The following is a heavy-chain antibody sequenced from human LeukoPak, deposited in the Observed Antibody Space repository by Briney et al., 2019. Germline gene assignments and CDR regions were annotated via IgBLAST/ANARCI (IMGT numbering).Heavy chain of an antibody. CDR3: ARDFPLIRYSGGY. CDR2: IYGGGST. J-gene: IGHJ4*02. V-gene: IGHV3-53*01. D-gene: IGHD3-9*01. Sequence: PGGSLRLSCAASGFTVSSNYMNWVRQAPGKGLEWVSVIYGGGSTKYADSVKGRFTTSRDNSKNTLYLQMNSLRAEDTAVYYCARDFPLIRYSGGYWGQGTLVTVSS. CDR1: GFTVSSNY.